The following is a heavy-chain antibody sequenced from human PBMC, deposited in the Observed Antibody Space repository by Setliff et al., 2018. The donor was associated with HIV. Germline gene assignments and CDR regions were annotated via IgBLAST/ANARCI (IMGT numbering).Heavy chain of an antibody. V-gene: IGHV1-69*10. D-gene: IGHD1-26*01. CDR1: GYTFSDYG. CDR3: ASYSGSYYFILHY. CDR2: IILVQGIP. Sequence: SVKVSCKAAGYTFSDYGISWVRQAPGQGFEWLGGIILVQGIPNYAQKFQGRVTLTTDELMNTAYMELSSLRSEDTAVYYCASYSGSYYFILHYWGQGTLVTVSS. J-gene: IGHJ4*02.